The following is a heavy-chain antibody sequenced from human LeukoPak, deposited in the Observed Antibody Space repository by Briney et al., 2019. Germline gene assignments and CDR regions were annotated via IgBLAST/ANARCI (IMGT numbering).Heavy chain of an antibody. CDR2: ISASGDDT. CDR1: GFTFDDYA. Sequence: GGSLRLSCAASGFTFDDYAMHWVRQAPGKGLEWVSTISASGDDTYYADSVKGRFTISRDNSKNTLHVQMNSLRAEDSAVYYCAKFMTTLTTDYVDSWGQGTLVSVSS. D-gene: IGHD4-11*01. J-gene: IGHJ4*02. V-gene: IGHV3-23*01. CDR3: AKFMTTLTTDYVDS.